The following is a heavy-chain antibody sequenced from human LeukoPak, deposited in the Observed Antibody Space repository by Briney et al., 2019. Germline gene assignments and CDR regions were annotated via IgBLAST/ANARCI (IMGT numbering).Heavy chain of an antibody. CDR2: ISSSSSYI. Sequence: GGSLRLSCAASGFTFSDYSMNWVRQAPGKGLEWVSSISSSSSYIYYADSVKGRFTISRDNAENSLYLQMSSLRAEDTAVYYCARWPYSSSYYFDYWGQGTLVTVSS. D-gene: IGHD6-6*01. V-gene: IGHV3-21*01. CDR3: ARWPYSSSYYFDY. CDR1: GFTFSDYS. J-gene: IGHJ4*02.